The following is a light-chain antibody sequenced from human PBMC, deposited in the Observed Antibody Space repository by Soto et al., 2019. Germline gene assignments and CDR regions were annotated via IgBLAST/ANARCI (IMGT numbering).Light chain of an antibody. Sequence: DIQLPMSLSVVSPTIRESVPITCRASQVISTSLAWYQVKPGKAPKLLIYAASTLESGVPSRFSATVSGTEFSLTITSLQPEDFATYYCQQLFDSPITFGQGTRLEIK. J-gene: IGKJ5*01. V-gene: IGKV1-9*01. CDR3: QQLFDSPIT. CDR2: AAS. CDR1: QVISTS.